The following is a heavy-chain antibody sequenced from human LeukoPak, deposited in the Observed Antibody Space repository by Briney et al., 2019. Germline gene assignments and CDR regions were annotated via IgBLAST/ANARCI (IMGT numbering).Heavy chain of an antibody. CDR2: VSSSGST. V-gene: IGHV4-59*08. CDR1: RGSISPYY. D-gene: IGHD6-13*01. J-gene: IGHJ4*02. CDR3: ARPVSSSLDY. Sequence: PSETLSLTCTVSRGSISPYYWSWIRQPPGKGLEWIGYVSSSGSTNYNPSLKSRVTISVDRSKNQLSLKLSSVTAADTAVYCCARPVSSSLDYWGQGALVTVSS.